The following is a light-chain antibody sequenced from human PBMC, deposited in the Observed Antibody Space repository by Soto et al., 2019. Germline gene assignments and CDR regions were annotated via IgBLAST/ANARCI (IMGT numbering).Light chain of an antibody. CDR3: QQYGSSPLT. CDR2: GAS. CDR1: QSVGSGF. J-gene: IGKJ4*01. V-gene: IGKV3-20*01. Sequence: EIVLTQSPATLSVSPGERATLSCRASQSVGSGFLAWYQQTRGQAPRLLIYGASTRATGIPDRFSGSGSGTHFTLTISRLEPEDFAVYYCQQYGSSPLTFGGGTKVDIK.